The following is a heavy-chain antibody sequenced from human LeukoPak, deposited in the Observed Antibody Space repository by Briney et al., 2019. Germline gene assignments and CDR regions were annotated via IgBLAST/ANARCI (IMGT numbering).Heavy chain of an antibody. CDR1: GYNFTSYW. J-gene: IGHJ4*02. V-gene: IGHV5-10-1*01. CDR2: IDPSDSYT. CDR3: ARGGDGYFDY. Sequence: GESLRISCKGSGYNFTSYWITWVRQMPGKGLEWMGRIDPSDSYTNYSPSFQGHVTISADKPISTAYLQWISLKASDTAMYYCARGGDGYFDYWGQGTLVTVSS. D-gene: IGHD3-10*01.